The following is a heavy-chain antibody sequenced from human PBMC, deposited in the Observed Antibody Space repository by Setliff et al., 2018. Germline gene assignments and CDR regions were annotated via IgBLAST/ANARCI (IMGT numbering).Heavy chain of an antibody. CDR1: GGSISSGGYY. V-gene: IGHV4-31*03. Sequence: SETLSLTCNVSGGSISSGGYYWSWIRQHPGKGLEWIGYIYYSGITYYNPSLKSRVTISIDTSKNQFSLKLSSVNAADTPVYYCARSKRGLYYSDGTGYYYYFDYWGLGTLVTVSS. CDR2: IYYSGIT. CDR3: ARSKRGLYYSDGTGYYYYFDY. D-gene: IGHD3-22*01. J-gene: IGHJ4*02.